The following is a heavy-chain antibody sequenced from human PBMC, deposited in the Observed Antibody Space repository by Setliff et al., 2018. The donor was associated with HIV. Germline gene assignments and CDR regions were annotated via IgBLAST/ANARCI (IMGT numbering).Heavy chain of an antibody. Sequence: ASVPFSCKASGYTFTDYFIHWGRKDPGQGLEWMGWISTHNGDRKSQQRVRGRVTMTRDTSISTVYMELSGLTADDTALYFCARQLSNSLDHWGQVTPVPVSS. V-gene: IGHV1-2*02. CDR1: GYTFTDYF. CDR2: ISTHNGDR. J-gene: IGHJ4*02. D-gene: IGHD1-1*01. CDR3: ARQLSNSLDH.